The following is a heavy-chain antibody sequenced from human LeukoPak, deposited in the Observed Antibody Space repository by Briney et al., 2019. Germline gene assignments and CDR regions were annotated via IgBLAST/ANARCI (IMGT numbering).Heavy chain of an antibody. D-gene: IGHD5-24*01. CDR1: GGSISSYY. CDR2: IYTSGST. CDR3: ARGGDGYNDEQFDY. Sequence: PSETLSLTCTVSGGSISSYYWSWIRQPAGKGLEWIGRIYTSGSTNYNPSLKSRVTMSVDTSKNQFSLKLSSVTAADTAVYYCARGGDGYNDEQFDYWGQGTLVTVSS. J-gene: IGHJ4*02. V-gene: IGHV4-4*07.